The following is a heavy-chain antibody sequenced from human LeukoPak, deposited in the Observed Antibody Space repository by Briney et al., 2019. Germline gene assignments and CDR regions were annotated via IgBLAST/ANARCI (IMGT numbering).Heavy chain of an antibody. CDR1: GFSVSDHY. D-gene: IGHD1-14*01. CDR3: AKPARTDAFDI. CDR2: ISGSGGNT. V-gene: IGHV3-23*01. J-gene: IGHJ3*02. Sequence: GGSLRLSCAASGFSVSDHYMNWVRQAPGKGLEWVSSISGSGGNTYYADSVKGRFTISRDNSKNTLYLQMNSLRAEDTAVYYCAKPARTDAFDIWGQGTMITVSS.